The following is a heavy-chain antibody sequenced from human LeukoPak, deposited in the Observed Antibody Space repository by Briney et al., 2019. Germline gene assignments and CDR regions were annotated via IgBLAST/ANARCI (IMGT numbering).Heavy chain of an antibody. V-gene: IGHV4-34*01. J-gene: IGHJ4*02. CDR2: IGHSGST. CDR3: ARDKGTSYLSSFDY. Sequence: SETLSLTCAVSGGSFNAYYWSWIRQFPGKGLEWIGEIGHSGSTNYNPSLKSRVTISIDASKNQFSLKLNSVTAADTAVYYCARDKGTSYLSSFDYWGQGTLVTVSS. CDR1: GGSFNAYY. D-gene: IGHD6-6*01.